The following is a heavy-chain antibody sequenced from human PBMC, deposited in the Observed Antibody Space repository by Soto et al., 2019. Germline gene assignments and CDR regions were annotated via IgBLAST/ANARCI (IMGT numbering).Heavy chain of an antibody. CDR3: AKDRWELLNYFDY. D-gene: IGHD1-26*01. Sequence: LRLSCAASGFTFSSYGMHWVRQAPGKGLEWVAVISYDGSNKYYADSVKGRFTISRDNSKNTLYLQMNSLRAEDTAVYYCAKDRWELLNYFDYWGQGTLVTVSS. CDR2: ISYDGSNK. CDR1: GFTFSSYG. J-gene: IGHJ4*02. V-gene: IGHV3-30*18.